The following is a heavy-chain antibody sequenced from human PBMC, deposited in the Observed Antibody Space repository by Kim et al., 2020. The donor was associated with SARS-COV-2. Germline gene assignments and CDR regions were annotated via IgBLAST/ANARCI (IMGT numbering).Heavy chain of an antibody. J-gene: IGHJ4*02. D-gene: IGHD6-6*01. V-gene: IGHV1-46*01. CDR3: AREQLVRRGVDY. Sequence: SYAQKFQGRVTMTRDTSTSTVYMELSSLRSEDTAVYYCAREQLVRRGVDYWGQGTLVTVSS.